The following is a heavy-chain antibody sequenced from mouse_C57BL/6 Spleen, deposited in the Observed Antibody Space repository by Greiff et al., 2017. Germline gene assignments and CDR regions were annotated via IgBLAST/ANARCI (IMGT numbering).Heavy chain of an antibody. D-gene: IGHD2-5*01. CDR1: GYSFTSYY. Sequence: VKLMESGPELVKPGASVKISCKASGYSFTSYYIHWVKQRPGQGLEWIGWIYPGSGNTKYNEKFKGKATLTADTSSSTAYMQLSSLTSEDSAVYYCAGDYSNSLFAYWGQGTLVTVSA. J-gene: IGHJ3*01. CDR2: IYPGSGNT. CDR3: AGDYSNSLFAY. V-gene: IGHV1-66*01.